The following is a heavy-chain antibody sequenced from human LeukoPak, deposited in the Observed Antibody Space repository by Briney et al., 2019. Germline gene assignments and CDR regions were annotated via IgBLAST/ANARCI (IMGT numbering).Heavy chain of an antibody. CDR2: ISGSADIT. CDR1: GFIFSSYA. V-gene: IGHV3-23*01. Sequence: GGSLRLSCAASGFIFSSYAMSWVRQAPGRGLEWVSGISGSADITDYADSVKGRFTISRDNSKNTLYLQMNSLRAEDTAVYYCAKDLYYFGSGSHDYWGQGTLVTVSS. J-gene: IGHJ4*02. CDR3: AKDLYYFGSGSHDY. D-gene: IGHD3-10*01.